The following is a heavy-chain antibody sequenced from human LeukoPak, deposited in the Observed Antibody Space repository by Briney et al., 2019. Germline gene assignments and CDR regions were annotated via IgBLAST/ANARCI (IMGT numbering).Heavy chain of an antibody. CDR2: IKQDGSEK. J-gene: IGHJ5*02. CDR3: AGEPYYDFWSDLPHHWFDP. V-gene: IGHV3-7*03. Sequence: GGSLRLSCAASGFTVSSNYMSWVRQAPGKGLEWVANIKQDGSEKYYVDSVKGRFTISRDNSKNTLYLQMNSLRAEDTAVYYCAGEPYYDFWSDLPHHWFDPWGQGTLVTVSS. D-gene: IGHD3-3*01. CDR1: GFTVSSNY.